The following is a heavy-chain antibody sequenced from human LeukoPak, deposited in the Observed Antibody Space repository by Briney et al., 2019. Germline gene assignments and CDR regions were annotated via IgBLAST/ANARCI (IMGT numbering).Heavy chain of an antibody. D-gene: IGHD2-15*01. CDR3: ARYCSGGTCKLGYYYYGMDV. Sequence: GGSLRLSCAASGFTFSSYGMHRVRQAPGKGLEWVAVISYDGSIKYYADSVKGRFSISRDNSKNTLYLQMNSLRAEDTAVYYCARYCSGGTCKLGYYYYGMDVWGQGTTVTVSS. CDR2: ISYDGSIK. V-gene: IGHV3-33*05. J-gene: IGHJ6*02. CDR1: GFTFSSYG.